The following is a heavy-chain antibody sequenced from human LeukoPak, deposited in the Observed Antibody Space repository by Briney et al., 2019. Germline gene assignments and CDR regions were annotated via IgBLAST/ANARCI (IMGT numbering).Heavy chain of an antibody. V-gene: IGHV4-39*01. CDR2: IYYSGST. D-gene: IGHD3-10*01. CDR1: GGSISFSSYY. J-gene: IGHJ4*02. Sequence: PSETLSLTCTVSGGSISFSSYYWGWIRQPPGKGLEWIGSIYYSGSTYYNPSLKSRVTISVDTSKNQFSLKLSSVTAADTAVYYCATLWFGESPYWDYWGQGTLVTVSS. CDR3: ATLWFGESPYWDY.